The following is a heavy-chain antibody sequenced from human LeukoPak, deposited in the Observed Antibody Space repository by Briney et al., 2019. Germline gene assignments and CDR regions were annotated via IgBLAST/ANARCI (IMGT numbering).Heavy chain of an antibody. Sequence: SETLSLTCTVSGGSISSYYWSWIRQPPGKGLEWVGYIYYSGSTNYNPSLKRRVTISVDTSKNQFSLKLSSVTAADTAVYYCARGYGDYVPIDIWGQGTMVTVSS. V-gene: IGHV4-59*01. CDR2: IYYSGST. D-gene: IGHD4-17*01. CDR3: ARGYGDYVPIDI. J-gene: IGHJ3*02. CDR1: GGSISSYY.